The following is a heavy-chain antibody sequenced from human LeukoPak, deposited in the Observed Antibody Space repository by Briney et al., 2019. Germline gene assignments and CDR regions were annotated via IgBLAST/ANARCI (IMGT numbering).Heavy chain of an antibody. J-gene: IGHJ4*02. CDR1: GFTFSSYG. D-gene: IGHD3-10*01. CDR3: TRGSGSYPAFDY. CDR2: IRYDGSNK. Sequence: GGSLRLSCAASGFTFSSYGIHWVRQAPGKGLEWVAFIRYDGSNKYYADSVKGRFTISRDNAKNSLYLQMNSLRAEDTAVYYCTRGSGSYPAFDYWGQGTLVTVAS. V-gene: IGHV3-30*02.